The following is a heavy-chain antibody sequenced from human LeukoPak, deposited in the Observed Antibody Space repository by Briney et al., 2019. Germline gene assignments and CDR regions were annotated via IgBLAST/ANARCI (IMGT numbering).Heavy chain of an antibody. CDR3: ARGRLHYDFWSGYYPHFDY. Sequence: SETLSLTCAVYGGSFSGYYWSWIRPPPGKGLEWNGEIYHSGSTNYNPSLKSRVTISVDTSKNQFSLKLSSVTAADTAVYYCARGRLHYDFWSGYYPHFDYWGQGTLVTVSS. D-gene: IGHD3-3*01. J-gene: IGHJ4*02. CDR2: IYHSGST. CDR1: GGSFSGYY. V-gene: IGHV4-34*01.